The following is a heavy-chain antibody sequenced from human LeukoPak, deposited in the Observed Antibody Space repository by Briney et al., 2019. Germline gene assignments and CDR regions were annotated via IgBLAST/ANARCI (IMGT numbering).Heavy chain of an antibody. Sequence: GGSLRLSCAASGFTFSDYYMSWIRQAPGKGLEWVSYISSSSSTIYYADSVKGRFTISRDNAKNSLYLQMSSLRDEDTAVYYCAREYGGSYFINNWFDPWGQGTLVTVSS. CDR3: AREYGGSYFINNWFDP. V-gene: IGHV3-11*04. CDR2: ISSSSSTI. J-gene: IGHJ5*02. CDR1: GFTFSDYY. D-gene: IGHD1-26*01.